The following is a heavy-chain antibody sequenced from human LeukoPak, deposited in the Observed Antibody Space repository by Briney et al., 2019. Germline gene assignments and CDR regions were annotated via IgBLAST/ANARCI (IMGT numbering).Heavy chain of an antibody. Sequence: GGSLRLSCAASGFTFSDYYMSWIRQIPGKGLEWVSYISTSGTNIYYADFVKGRFTISRDNAKKSLYLQINNLRAEDTAVYYCARKTASGPFDCWGQGTLVTVAS. V-gene: IGHV3-11*01. CDR3: ARKTASGPFDC. J-gene: IGHJ4*02. CDR2: ISTSGTNI. CDR1: GFTFSDYY.